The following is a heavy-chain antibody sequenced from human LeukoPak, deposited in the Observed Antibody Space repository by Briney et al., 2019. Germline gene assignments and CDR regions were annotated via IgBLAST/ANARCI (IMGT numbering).Heavy chain of an antibody. CDR2: IYYSGST. Sequence: SETLSLTCTVSGGSISSYYWSWIRQPPGKGLEWIGYIYYSGSTNYNPSLKSRVTISVDTSKNQFSLKLSSVTAADTAVYYCARHHSSSWYPGAFDIWGQGTVVTVSS. D-gene: IGHD6-13*01. CDR1: GGSISSYY. V-gene: IGHV4-59*08. J-gene: IGHJ3*02. CDR3: ARHHSSSWYPGAFDI.